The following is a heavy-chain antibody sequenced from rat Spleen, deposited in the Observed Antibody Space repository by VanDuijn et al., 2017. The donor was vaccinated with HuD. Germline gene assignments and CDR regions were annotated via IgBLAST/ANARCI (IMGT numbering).Heavy chain of an antibody. J-gene: IGHJ2*01. CDR2: ISTGGGNS. CDR3: ARRASITTVASWFDY. D-gene: IGHD1-1*01. V-gene: IGHV5S13*01. CDR1: GFTFSNYG. Sequence: EVQLVESGGGLVQPGRSLTLSCAASGFTFSNYGMAWVRQAPTKGLEWVASISTGGGNSYYRDSVKGRFTISRDNAKSTLYLQMDSLRSEDTATYFCARRASITTVASWFDYWGQGVMVTVSS.